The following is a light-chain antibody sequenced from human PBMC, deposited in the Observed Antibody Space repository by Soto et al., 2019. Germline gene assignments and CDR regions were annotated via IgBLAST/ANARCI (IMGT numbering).Light chain of an antibody. CDR2: GAS. V-gene: IGKV3-20*01. J-gene: IGKJ1*01. CDR3: QQYESPLTWT. CDR1: QTVLNNY. Sequence: EIVLTQSPGTLSLSPGERATLSCRASQTVLNNYLTWYQQKPGQAPRRLIFGASIRATGIPDRFSGSGSGTDFTLTISRLEPEDFAVYYCQQYESPLTWTFGQGTKVDIK.